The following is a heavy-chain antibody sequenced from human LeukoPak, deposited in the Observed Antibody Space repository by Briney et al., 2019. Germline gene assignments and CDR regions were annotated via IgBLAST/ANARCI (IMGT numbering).Heavy chain of an antibody. CDR2: IYHSGST. Sequence: SETLSLTCTVSGYSISSGYYWGWIRPPPGKGREWIGNIYHSGSTYYNPSLKSRVTISVDTSKNQFSLKLSSVTAADTAVYYCARAGGGSYPDYYYMDVWGKGTTVTVSS. CDR3: ARAGGGSYPDYYYMDV. D-gene: IGHD1-26*01. V-gene: IGHV4-38-2*02. J-gene: IGHJ6*03. CDR1: GYSISSGYY.